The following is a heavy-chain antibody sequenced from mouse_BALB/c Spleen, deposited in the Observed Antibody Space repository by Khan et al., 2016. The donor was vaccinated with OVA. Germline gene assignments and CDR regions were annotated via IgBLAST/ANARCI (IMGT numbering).Heavy chain of an antibody. CDR2: ISYSGST. CDR3: ASENYYGYAMDY. D-gene: IGHD1-1*01. Sequence: EVQLQESGPGLVKPSQSLSLTCTVTGYSITSNYAWNWIRQFPGNKLEWMGYISYSGSTNYNPSLKSRISINRDTSKNPSFLQLNSVTTADTATYYCASENYYGYAMDYWGQGTSITVSS. CDR1: GYSITSNYA. V-gene: IGHV3-2*02. J-gene: IGHJ4*01.